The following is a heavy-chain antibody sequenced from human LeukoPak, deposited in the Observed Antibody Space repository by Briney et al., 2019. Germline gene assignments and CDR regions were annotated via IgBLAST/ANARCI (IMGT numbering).Heavy chain of an antibody. CDR1: GGTFSSYA. Sequence: ASVKVSCTASGGTFSSYAISWVRQAPGQGLEWMGGIIPIFGTANYAQKFQGRVTITADESTSTAYMELSSLRSEDTAVYYCARLHYYDSWYYGMDVWGQGTTVTVSS. D-gene: IGHD3-22*01. CDR2: IIPIFGTA. V-gene: IGHV1-69*01. J-gene: IGHJ6*02. CDR3: ARLHYYDSWYYGMDV.